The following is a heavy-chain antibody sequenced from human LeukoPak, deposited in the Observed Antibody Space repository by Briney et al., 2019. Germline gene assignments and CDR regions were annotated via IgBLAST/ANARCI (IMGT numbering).Heavy chain of an antibody. CDR3: ARGLMMAVAGRGEFHY. Sequence: SETLSLTCIVSGGSIRRYYWSWIRQPPGKGLEWIGYIYYSGSTNYNPSLKSRVTISVDTSKNQFSLKLSSVTAADTAVYYCARGLMMAVAGRGEFHYWGQGTLVTVSS. V-gene: IGHV4-59*01. CDR2: IYYSGST. D-gene: IGHD6-13*01. CDR1: GGSIRRYY. J-gene: IGHJ4*02.